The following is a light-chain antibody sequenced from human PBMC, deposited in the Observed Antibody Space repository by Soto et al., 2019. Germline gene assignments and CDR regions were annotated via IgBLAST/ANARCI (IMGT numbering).Light chain of an antibody. CDR3: CSYAHSSVVFGGGTSVL. V-gene: IGLV2-23*01. J-gene: IGLJ3*02. Sequence: QSALTQPASVSGSPGQTITISCTRISSGVGTHKFVSWYQQHTGKAPKLMIYEGSHRPSGVSDRFSGSTSGNTASLTISGLQAEDEADYYCCSYAHSSVVFGGGTSVLFGGGTKLTVL. CDR1: SSGVGTHKF. CDR2: EGS.